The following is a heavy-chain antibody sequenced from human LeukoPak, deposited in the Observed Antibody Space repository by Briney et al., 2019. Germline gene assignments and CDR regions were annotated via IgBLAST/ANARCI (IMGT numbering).Heavy chain of an antibody. CDR1: GFTFSSYA. CDR2: ISYDGSNK. V-gene: IGHV3-30-3*02. D-gene: IGHD3-3*01. Sequence: PGGSLRLSCAASGFTFSSYAMHWVRQAPGKGLEWVAVISYDGSNKYYAESVKGRFTTSRDNSKNTLYLRMNSLRVEDTAIYYCAKYHRILDFWSPYNGWGQGTLVTVSS. CDR3: AKYHRILDFWSPYNG. J-gene: IGHJ4*02.